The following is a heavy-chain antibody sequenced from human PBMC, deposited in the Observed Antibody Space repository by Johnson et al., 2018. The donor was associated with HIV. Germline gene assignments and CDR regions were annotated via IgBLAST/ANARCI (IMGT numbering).Heavy chain of an antibody. CDR2: IRNDVSND. Sequence: QVQLVESGGGVVQPGGSLRLSCAASGFTFSSYGLHWVRQAPGKGLQWVAFIRNDVSNDYYADSVKGRFTISRDNSKNTLDLQMNSLRAGDTAVYYCARDGGFVGAFDIWGQGTMVIVSS. CDR3: ARDGGFVGAFDI. V-gene: IGHV3-30*02. D-gene: IGHD3-16*01. J-gene: IGHJ3*02. CDR1: GFTFSSYG.